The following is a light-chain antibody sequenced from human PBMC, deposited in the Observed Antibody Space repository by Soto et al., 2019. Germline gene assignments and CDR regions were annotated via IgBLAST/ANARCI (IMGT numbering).Light chain of an antibody. Sequence: MVMTQSPATLSVSPGERATLSCRASQSISSNLAWYQQKPGQAPRLLIYGASTRATAIPARFSGSGSGTYFTLTISSLQSEDFAVYYCQQYHNWWTFGQGTKVDIK. V-gene: IGKV3-15*01. CDR3: QQYHNWWT. CDR1: QSISSN. J-gene: IGKJ1*01. CDR2: GAS.